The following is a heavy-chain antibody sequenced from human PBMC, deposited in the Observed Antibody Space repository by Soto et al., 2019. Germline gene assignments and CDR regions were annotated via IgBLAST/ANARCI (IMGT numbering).Heavy chain of an antibody. V-gene: IGHV3-23*01. J-gene: IGHJ5*02. CDR2: ISGSGGST. Sequence: GWSLTASCSASGFTFSSYAVSGVRQAPGKGLEWGEAISGSGGSTYYADSVKGRFTISRDNSKNTLYLQMNSLRAEDTAVYYCAKDPIDGWFDPWGQGP. CDR3: AKDPIDGWFDP. CDR1: GFTFSSYA.